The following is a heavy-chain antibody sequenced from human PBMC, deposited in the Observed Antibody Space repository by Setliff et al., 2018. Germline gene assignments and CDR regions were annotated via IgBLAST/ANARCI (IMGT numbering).Heavy chain of an antibody. CDR2: INHSGST. CDR3: ARDRVVYYYYGMDV. Sequence: SETLSLTCTVSGGSISSGSYYWSWIRQPPGKGLEWIGEINHSGSTNYNPSLKSRVTISVDTSKNQFSLKLSSATAADTAVYYCARDRVVYYYYGMDVWGQGTTVTVSS. D-gene: IGHD3-3*01. CDR1: GGSISSGSYY. J-gene: IGHJ6*02. V-gene: IGHV4-39*07.